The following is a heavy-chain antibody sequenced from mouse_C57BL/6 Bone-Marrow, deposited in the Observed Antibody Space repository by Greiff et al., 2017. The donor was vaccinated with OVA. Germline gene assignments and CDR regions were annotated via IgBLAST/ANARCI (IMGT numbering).Heavy chain of an antibody. V-gene: IGHV3-6*01. J-gene: IGHJ1*03. CDR2: ISYDGSN. CDR3: ARRTVVVNWYFDV. Sequence: EVQLVESGPGLVKPSQSLSLTCSVTGYSITSGYYWNWIRQFPGNKLEWMGYISYDGSNNYNPSLKNRISITRDTSKNQFFLKLNSVTTEDTATYYCARRTVVVNWYFDVWGTGTTVTVSS. CDR1: GYSITSGYY. D-gene: IGHD1-1*01.